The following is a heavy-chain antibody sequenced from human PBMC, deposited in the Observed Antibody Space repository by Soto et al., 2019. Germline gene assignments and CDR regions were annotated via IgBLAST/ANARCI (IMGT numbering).Heavy chain of an antibody. J-gene: IGHJ4*02. Sequence: QVQLQESGPGLVKPSQTLALTCTVSGGSISSGDYYWSWIRQPPGKGPAWIGYIYYRGSTYYKPSLRSRVSISVDTSKNQFYQKLTSVTAADTAVYYCARVSYDSSGYYSSYFDYWGQGTRVTVSS. V-gene: IGHV4-30-4*01. CDR3: ARVSYDSSGYYSSYFDY. CDR1: GGSISSGDYY. CDR2: IYYRGST. D-gene: IGHD3-22*01.